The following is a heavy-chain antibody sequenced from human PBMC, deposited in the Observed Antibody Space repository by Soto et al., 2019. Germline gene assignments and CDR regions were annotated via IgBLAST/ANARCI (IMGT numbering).Heavy chain of an antibody. J-gene: IGHJ4*02. CDR1: GFTFNNYA. V-gene: IGHV3-23*01. Sequence: GGSLSLSCAASGFTFNNYAMSWVRQAPGKGLEWVSSISGSGDSTYYADSVKGRFTISRDNSKNTLFLLMNSLRDEDTAVYYCAKDRGGRTFLEWLLVAFDYWGQGTLVTVSS. D-gene: IGHD3-3*02. CDR3: AKDRGGRTFLEWLLVAFDY. CDR2: ISGSGDST.